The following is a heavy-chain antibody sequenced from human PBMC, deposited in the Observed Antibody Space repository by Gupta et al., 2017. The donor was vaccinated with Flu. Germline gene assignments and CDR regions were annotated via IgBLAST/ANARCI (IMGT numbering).Heavy chain of an antibody. CDR3: ARDRVRGVIIHYYYGMDV. D-gene: IGHD3-10*01. J-gene: IGHJ6*02. Sequence: QVQLQESGPGLVKPSETLSLTCAVSGYSISSGYYWGWIRQPPGKGLEWIGSIYHSGSTYYNPSLKSRVTISVDTSKNQFSLKLSSVTAADTAVYYCARDRVRGVIIHYYYGMDVWGQGTTVTVSS. CDR2: IYHSGST. V-gene: IGHV4-38-2*02. CDR1: GYSISSGYY.